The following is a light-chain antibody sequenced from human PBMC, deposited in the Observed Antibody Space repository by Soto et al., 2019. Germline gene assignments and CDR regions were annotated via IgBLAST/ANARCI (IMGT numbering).Light chain of an antibody. CDR2: AAS. CDR1: QSISSTY. CDR3: QQYVGSLYT. Sequence: SVLTQSPGTLSLFPGERATISCRTSQSISSTYLAWYQQRPGQAPRLLISAASSRATGIPDWFSGSESGKDSTLTISRLDHEDFAVYYCQQYVGSLYTFGQGTKLEIK. V-gene: IGKV3-20*01. J-gene: IGKJ2*01.